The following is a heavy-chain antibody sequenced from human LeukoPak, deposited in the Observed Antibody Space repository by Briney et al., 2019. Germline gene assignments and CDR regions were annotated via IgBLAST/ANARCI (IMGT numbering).Heavy chain of an antibody. V-gene: IGHV3-30*15. CDR2: ISFDGSKS. J-gene: IGHJ4*02. CDR3: ARSRIANDSSGYYFKFDY. Sequence: GGSLRLSCAGFGFTFSNYAIHWFRQAPGKGLEWVAAISFDGSKSYYAESVKGRFSISRDNSRDTLYLQMSSLAVEDTAIYYCARSRIANDSSGYYFKFDYWGQGALVTVSS. D-gene: IGHD3-22*01. CDR1: GFTFSNYA.